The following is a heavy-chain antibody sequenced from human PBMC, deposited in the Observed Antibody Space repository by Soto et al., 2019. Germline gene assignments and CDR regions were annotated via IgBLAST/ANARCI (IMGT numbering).Heavy chain of an antibody. V-gene: IGHV1-18*01. CDR3: AGDWSTTINVADAFDI. CDR2: ISAYNGNT. CDR1: GYTFTSYG. J-gene: IGHJ3*02. Sequence: ASVKVSCKASGYTFTSYGISWVRQAPGQGLEWMGWISAYNGNTNYAQKLQGRVTMTTDTSTSTAYMELRSLRSDDTAVYYCAGDWSTTINVADAFDIWGQGTMVTVS. D-gene: IGHD3-9*01.